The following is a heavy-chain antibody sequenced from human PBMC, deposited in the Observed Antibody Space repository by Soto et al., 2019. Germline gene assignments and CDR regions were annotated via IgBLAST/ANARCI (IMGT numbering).Heavy chain of an antibody. Sequence: GASVKVSCKASGYTFTSYYMHWVRQAPGQGLECMGIINPSGGSTSYAQKLQGRVTMTTDTSTSTAYMELRSLRSDDTAVYYCARDSIGIQLWNNNWFDPWGQGTLVTVSS. V-gene: IGHV1-46*01. CDR2: INPSGGST. CDR1: GYTFTSYY. D-gene: IGHD5-18*01. CDR3: ARDSIGIQLWNNNWFDP. J-gene: IGHJ5*02.